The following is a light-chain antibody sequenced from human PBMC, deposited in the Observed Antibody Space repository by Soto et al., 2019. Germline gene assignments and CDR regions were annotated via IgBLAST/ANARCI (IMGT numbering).Light chain of an antibody. CDR1: QNINNG. Sequence: DIQMTQSPSTLSASVGDRVTITCRASQNINNGLAWYQQKAGKAPKLLIFGSSTLETGVPSRFSGGGSGTEFTLTISGLQPEDFATYYCQQYDTFSYSFGQGTKLEI. V-gene: IGKV1-5*03. J-gene: IGKJ2*03. CDR2: GSS. CDR3: QQYDTFSYS.